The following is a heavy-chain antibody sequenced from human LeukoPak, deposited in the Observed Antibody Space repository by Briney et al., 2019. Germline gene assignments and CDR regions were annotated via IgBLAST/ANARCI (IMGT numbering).Heavy chain of an antibody. J-gene: IGHJ5*02. V-gene: IGHV3-7*01. Sequence: GGSLRLSCAASGFTFSSYWMSWVRQAPGKGLEWVANIKQDGSEKYYVDSVKGRFTISRDNAKNSLYLQMNSLRAEDTAVYYCARGASVGLLWFGETDRYNWFDPWGQGTLVTVS. CDR3: ARGASVGLLWFGETDRYNWFDP. CDR2: IKQDGSEK. CDR1: GFTFSSYW. D-gene: IGHD3-10*01.